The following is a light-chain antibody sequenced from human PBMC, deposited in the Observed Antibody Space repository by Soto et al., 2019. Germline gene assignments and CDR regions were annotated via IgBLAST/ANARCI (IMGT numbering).Light chain of an antibody. V-gene: IGKV3-20*01. J-gene: IGKJ4*01. Sequence: EIVLTQSPGTLSLSPGERATLSCRASQIVSSTYLAWFQQKPGQAPRLLIYGASTRATGIPDRFSGSGSGIDSTLTISALEPEDFALYYCQQYGVTPPNSFGGGTKVEV. CDR1: QIVSSTY. CDR2: GAS. CDR3: QQYGVTPPNS.